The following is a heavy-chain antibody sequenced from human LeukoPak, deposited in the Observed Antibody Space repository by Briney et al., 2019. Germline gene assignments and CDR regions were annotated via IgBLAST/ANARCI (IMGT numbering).Heavy chain of an antibody. V-gene: IGHV3-23*01. CDR1: GFTFSSYA. Sequence: PGGSLRLSCAASGFTFSSYAMSWVRQAPGKGLERVSAISGSGGSTYYADSVKGRFTISRDKSKNTLYLQMNSLRAEDTAVYYCAKVGSSSWYFSDYWGQGTLVTVSS. J-gene: IGHJ4*02. CDR2: ISGSGGST. CDR3: AKVGSSSWYFSDY. D-gene: IGHD6-13*01.